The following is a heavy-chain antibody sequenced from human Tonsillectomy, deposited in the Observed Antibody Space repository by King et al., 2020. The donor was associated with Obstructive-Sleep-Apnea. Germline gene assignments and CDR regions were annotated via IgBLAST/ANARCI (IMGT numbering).Heavy chain of an antibody. CDR2: ISGFNGNT. CDR1: GYTFYNYA. V-gene: IGHV1-18*04. Sequence: QLVQSGAEVKKPGASVKVSCKASGYTFYNYAISWVRQAPGQGLEWMGWISGFNGNTNYAQNLQGRVTMTTDTSTSTAHMEVRSLRSDDTAVYYCARVNYDFGSGYYRDGMDVWGQGTTVTVSS. CDR3: ARVNYDFGSGYYRDGMDV. J-gene: IGHJ6*02. D-gene: IGHD3-3*01.